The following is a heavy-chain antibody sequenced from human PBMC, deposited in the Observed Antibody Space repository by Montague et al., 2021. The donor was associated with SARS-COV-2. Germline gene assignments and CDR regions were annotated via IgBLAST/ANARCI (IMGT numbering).Heavy chain of an antibody. J-gene: IGHJ4*02. CDR1: GFTFSSYA. Sequence: SLRLSCAASGFTFSSYAMHWVRQAPGKGLEWVAVISYDGSNKYYADSVKGRFTISRDNSKNTLYLQMNSLRAEDTAVYYCAREGQWPNGRFDYWGQGTLVTVSS. D-gene: IGHD6-19*01. V-gene: IGHV3-30-3*01. CDR2: ISYDGSNK. CDR3: AREGQWPNGRFDY.